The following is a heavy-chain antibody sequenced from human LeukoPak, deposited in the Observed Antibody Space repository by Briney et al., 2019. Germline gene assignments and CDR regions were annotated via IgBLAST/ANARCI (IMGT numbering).Heavy chain of an antibody. CDR3: ARQSFSGDFGY. Sequence: SETLSLTCAVSGASMSSGGFSWSWIRQPPGKGLEWIGFVFHSGSTHYNPSLKSRVTMSIDTSKNLFSLNLISVTAADTALYYCARQSFSGDFGYWGQGILVTVSS. CDR1: GASMSSGGFS. J-gene: IGHJ4*02. V-gene: IGHV4-30-2*01. D-gene: IGHD3-3*02. CDR2: VFHSGST.